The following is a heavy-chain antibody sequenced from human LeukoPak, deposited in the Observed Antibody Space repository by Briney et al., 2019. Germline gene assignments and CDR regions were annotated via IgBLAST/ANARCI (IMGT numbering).Heavy chain of an antibody. V-gene: IGHV1-18*01. CDR3: ARDRYYDFWSGPIHYYYYGMDV. J-gene: IGHJ6*02. Sequence: ASVKVSCKASGYTFTSYGISWVRQAPGQGLEWMGWISAYNGNTNYAQKLQGRVTMTTDTSTSTAYMELRSLRSGDTAVYYCARDRYYDFWSGPIHYYYYGMDVWGQGTTVTVSS. D-gene: IGHD3-3*01. CDR1: GYTFTSYG. CDR2: ISAYNGNT.